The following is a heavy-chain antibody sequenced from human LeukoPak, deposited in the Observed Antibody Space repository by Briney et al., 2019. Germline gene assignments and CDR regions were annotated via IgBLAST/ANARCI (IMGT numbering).Heavy chain of an antibody. J-gene: IGHJ4*02. Sequence: GGSLRLSCAASGFTFSSYSMNWVRQAPGKGLEWISYISSSSSTISYADSVKGRFTISRDNAKNALYLQMNGLRAEDTAVYYCARAPPYCSGGSCYGGSDYWGQGTLVTVSS. CDR1: GFTFSSYS. V-gene: IGHV3-48*01. CDR3: ARAPPYCSGGSCYGGSDY. CDR2: ISSSSSTI. D-gene: IGHD2-15*01.